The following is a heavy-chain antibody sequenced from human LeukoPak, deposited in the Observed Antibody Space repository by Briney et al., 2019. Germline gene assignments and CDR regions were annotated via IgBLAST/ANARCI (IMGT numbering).Heavy chain of an antibody. V-gene: IGHV1-8*03. CDR3: ARGTLYDILTGYYF. J-gene: IGHJ4*02. Sequence: GASVKVSCKASGYSFTNYDVNWVRQATGQGLEWMGWMNPNSGNTGYAQKFQGRVTITTDTSTSTAYMELRSLRSDDTAVYYCARGTLYDILTGYYFWGQGTLVTVSS. D-gene: IGHD3-9*01. CDR2: MNPNSGNT. CDR1: GYSFTNYD.